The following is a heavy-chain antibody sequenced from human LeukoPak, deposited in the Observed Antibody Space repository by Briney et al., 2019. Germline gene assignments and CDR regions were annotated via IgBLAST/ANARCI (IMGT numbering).Heavy chain of an antibody. V-gene: IGHV4-59*01. CDR3: ARDDYDFWSGTRWFDP. Sequence: SETLSLTCTVSGGSISSYYWSWIRQPPGKGLEWIGYTYYSGSTNYNPSLKSRVTISVDTSKNQFSLKLSSVTAADTAVYYCARDDYDFWSGTRWFDPWGQGTLVTVSS. CDR2: TYYSGST. CDR1: GGSISSYY. J-gene: IGHJ5*02. D-gene: IGHD3-3*01.